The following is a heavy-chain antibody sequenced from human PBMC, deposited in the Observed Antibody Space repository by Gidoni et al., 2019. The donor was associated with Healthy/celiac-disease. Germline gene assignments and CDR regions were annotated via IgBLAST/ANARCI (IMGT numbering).Heavy chain of an antibody. CDR2: IKSKTDGGTT. CDR1: GFPFSNAW. Sequence: EVQLVESGGGLVKPGGSLRLSCAASGFPFSNAWMSWVRQAPGKGRGWVGRIKSKTDGGTTDYAAPVKGRFTISRDDSKNTLYLQMNSLKTEDTAVYYCTTCNYDYGDYVEVYWGQGTLVTVSS. J-gene: IGHJ4*02. CDR3: TTCNYDYGDYVEVY. V-gene: IGHV3-15*01. D-gene: IGHD4-17*01.